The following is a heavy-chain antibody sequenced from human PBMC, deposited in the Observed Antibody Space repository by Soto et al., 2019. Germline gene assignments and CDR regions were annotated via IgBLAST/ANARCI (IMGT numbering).Heavy chain of an antibody. CDR3: ASGAVSSGWYGEFDY. Sequence: QVQLVHSGAEVKKPGSSGKVSCKASGGTFSSYAISWVRQAPGQGREWMGGISPIFGTANYAQKIQGRVTISADESTSTAYMELSSLRSEDTAVYYCASGAVSSGWYGEFDYWGQGTLVTVSS. D-gene: IGHD6-19*01. CDR1: GGTFSSYA. CDR2: ISPIFGTA. V-gene: IGHV1-69*01. J-gene: IGHJ4*02.